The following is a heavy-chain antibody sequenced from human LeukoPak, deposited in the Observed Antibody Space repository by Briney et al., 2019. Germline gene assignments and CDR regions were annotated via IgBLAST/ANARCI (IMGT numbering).Heavy chain of an antibody. D-gene: IGHD3-22*01. CDR1: GFTFRNYP. V-gene: IGHV3-30*04. Sequence: GRSLRLSCAASGFTFRNYPMHWVRQAPGKGLEWVAVISYDGSNKYYADSVKGRFTISRDNSKNTLYLQMNSLRAEDTAVYYCAKDGSYYYDSSGPSEAFDIWGQGTMVTVSS. J-gene: IGHJ3*02. CDR2: ISYDGSNK. CDR3: AKDGSYYYDSSGPSEAFDI.